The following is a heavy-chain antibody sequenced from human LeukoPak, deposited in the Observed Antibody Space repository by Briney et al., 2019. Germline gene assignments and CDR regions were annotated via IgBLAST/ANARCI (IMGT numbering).Heavy chain of an antibody. V-gene: IGHV4-31*03. CDR2: IYYSGST. D-gene: IGHD3-10*01. CDR1: GGSISSGGYY. CDR3: ARVSLVRGAPDYYFDY. Sequence: SQTLSLTCTVSGGSISSGGYYWSWIRQHPGKGLELIGYIYYSGSTYYNPPLKSRVTISVDTSKNQFSLKLSSVTAADTAAYYCARVSLVRGAPDYYFDYWGQGTLVTVSS. J-gene: IGHJ4*02.